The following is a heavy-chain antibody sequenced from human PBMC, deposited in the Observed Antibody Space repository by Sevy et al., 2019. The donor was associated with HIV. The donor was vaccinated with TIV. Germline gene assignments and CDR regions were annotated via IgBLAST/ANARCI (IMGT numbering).Heavy chain of an antibody. J-gene: IGHJ3*02. D-gene: IGHD3-22*01. CDR2: ISSSSSTI. CDR1: GFTFSSYS. V-gene: IGHV3-48*01. Sequence: WGSLRLSCAASGFTFSSYSMNWVRQAPGKGLEWVSYISSSSSTIYYADSVKGRFTISRDNAKNSPYLQMNSLRAEDTAVYYCVSVWRYYDSSGYSGSAFDIWGQGTMVTVSS. CDR3: VSVWRYYDSSGYSGSAFDI.